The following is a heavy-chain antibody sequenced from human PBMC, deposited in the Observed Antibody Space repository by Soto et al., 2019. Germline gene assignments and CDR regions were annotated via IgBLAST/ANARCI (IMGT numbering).Heavy chain of an antibody. Sequence: SETLSLTCTVSGGSISSGGYYWSWIRQHPGKGLEWIGYIYYSGSTYYNPSLKSRVTISVDTSKNQFSLKLSSVTAADTAVYYCARVGLRGIFDYWGQGTLVTVSS. V-gene: IGHV4-31*03. J-gene: IGHJ4*02. CDR3: ARVGLRGIFDY. CDR2: IYYSGST. D-gene: IGHD3-16*01. CDR1: GGSISSGGYY.